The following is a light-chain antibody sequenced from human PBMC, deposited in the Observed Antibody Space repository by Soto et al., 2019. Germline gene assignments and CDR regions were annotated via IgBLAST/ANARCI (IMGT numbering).Light chain of an antibody. V-gene: IGKV3-20*01. CDR1: QSVSSSY. J-gene: IGKJ5*01. Sequence: EIVLTQSPGTLSLSSGERATLSCRASQSVSSSYLAWYQQKPGQAPRLLIYGASSRATGIPDRFSGSGSGTDFTLTISRLEPEDFAVYYCQQYGSSTLTFGQGTRLEIK. CDR3: QQYGSSTLT. CDR2: GAS.